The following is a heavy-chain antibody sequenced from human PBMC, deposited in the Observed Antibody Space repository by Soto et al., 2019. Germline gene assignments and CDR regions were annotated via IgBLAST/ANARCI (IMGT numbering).Heavy chain of an antibody. Sequence: SETLSLTCTVSGASISCTTYCWSWIRQHPGKGLEWIGDIYYSGNTYYNPSLKSRVSLSVDTSMNQFSLKLSSVTAADTAVYYCXRGKISTTTPKRNWFDPWGQGTLVTVSS. J-gene: IGHJ5*02. V-gene: IGHV4-31*06. D-gene: IGHD2-2*01. CDR2: IYYSGNT. CDR1: GASISCTTYC. CDR3: XRGKISTTTPKRNWFDP.